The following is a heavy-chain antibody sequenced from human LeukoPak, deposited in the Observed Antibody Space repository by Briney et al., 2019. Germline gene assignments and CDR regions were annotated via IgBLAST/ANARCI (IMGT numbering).Heavy chain of an antibody. CDR3: ARDLPAKNEGYSYGYYFDY. D-gene: IGHD5-18*01. CDR2: ISYDGSNK. CDR1: GFTFDDYA. V-gene: IGHV3-30*04. J-gene: IGHJ4*02. Sequence: PGGSLRLSCGASGFTFDDYAMHWVRQAPGKGLEWVAVISYDGSNKYYADSVKGRFTISRDNSKNTLYLQMNSLRAEDTAVYYCARDLPAKNEGYSYGYYFDYWGQGTLVTVSS.